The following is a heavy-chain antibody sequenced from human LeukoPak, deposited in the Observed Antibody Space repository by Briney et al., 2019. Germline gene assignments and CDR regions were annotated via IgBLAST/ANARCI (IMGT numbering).Heavy chain of an antibody. CDR2: TYYTSRWNV. Sequence: SQTLSLTCAISGDSVSSKSATWNWIRQSPSRGLEWLGRTYYTSRWNVDYAVSVKSRITINPDTSRNQFSLQLNSVTPEDTAVYYCAREGWFGEPLSHWFDPWGQGTLVTVSS. V-gene: IGHV6-1*01. CDR1: GDSVSSKSAT. J-gene: IGHJ5*02. CDR3: AREGWFGEPLSHWFDP. D-gene: IGHD3-10*01.